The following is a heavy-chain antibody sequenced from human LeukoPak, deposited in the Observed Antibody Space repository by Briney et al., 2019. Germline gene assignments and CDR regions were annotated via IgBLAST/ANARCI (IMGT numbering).Heavy chain of an antibody. V-gene: IGHV3-66*02. CDR3: ASLGY. J-gene: IGHJ4*02. CDR1: GLIVTRDY. Sequence: GGSLRLSCVVSGLIVTRDYMSWVRQAPGKRLGWVSAIYSGGSTYYADFVKGRFTISRDNSKNTLYLQMNSLRAADTAVYYCASLGYWGQGTLVTVSS. CDR2: IYSGGST.